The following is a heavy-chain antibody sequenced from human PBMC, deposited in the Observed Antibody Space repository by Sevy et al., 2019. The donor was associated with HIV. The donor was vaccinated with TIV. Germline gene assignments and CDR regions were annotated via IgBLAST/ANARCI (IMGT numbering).Heavy chain of an antibody. CDR2: ISAYNGNT. Sequence: ASVKVSCKASGYTFTSYAISWVRQAPGQGLEWMGWISAYNGNTNYAQKFQGRVTMTTDTSTCTAYMELRSLRSDDTDVYYCARGGGGSLMQLWLRSFDYWGQGTLVTVSS. CDR1: GYTFTSYA. CDR3: ARGGGGSLMQLWLRSFDY. V-gene: IGHV1-18*01. D-gene: IGHD5-18*01. J-gene: IGHJ4*02.